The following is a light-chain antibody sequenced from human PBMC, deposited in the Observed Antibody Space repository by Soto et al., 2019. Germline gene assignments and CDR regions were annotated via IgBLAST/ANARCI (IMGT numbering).Light chain of an antibody. Sequence: DIQMTQSPSSLSASVGDRVTITCRASQSISSYLNWYQQKPGKAPKLLIYAASSLQSGVPSRFSGSGSGTDFTLTISSLQPEDFATYYCHQYHNFPRTFGQGTKVEI. V-gene: IGKV1-39*01. CDR2: AAS. CDR1: QSISSY. J-gene: IGKJ1*01. CDR3: HQYHNFPRT.